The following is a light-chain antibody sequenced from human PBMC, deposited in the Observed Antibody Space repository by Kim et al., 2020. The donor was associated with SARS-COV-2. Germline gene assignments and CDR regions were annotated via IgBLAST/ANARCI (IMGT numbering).Light chain of an antibody. CDR2: DAS. Sequence: SVGDRVTITCQASQDISNYLNWYQQKPGKAPKLLIYDASNLETGVPSRFSGSGSGTDFTFTISSLQPEDIATYYCQQYDNLTPWTFGQGTKVEIK. CDR1: QDISNY. V-gene: IGKV1-33*01. J-gene: IGKJ1*01. CDR3: QQYDNLTPWT.